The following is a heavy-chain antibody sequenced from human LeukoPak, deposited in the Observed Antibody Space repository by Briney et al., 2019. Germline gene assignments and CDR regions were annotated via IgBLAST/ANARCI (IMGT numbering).Heavy chain of an antibody. CDR3: ARDVWSYDSSGYYFNWFDP. D-gene: IGHD3-22*01. CDR1: GYTFTGYY. Sequence: GASVKVSCKASGYTFTGYYMHWVRQAPGQGLEWMGWISAYNGNTNYAQKLQGRVTMTTDTSTSTAYMELRSLRSDDTAVYYCARDVWSYDSSGYYFNWFDPWGQGTLVTVSS. V-gene: IGHV1-18*04. CDR2: ISAYNGNT. J-gene: IGHJ5*02.